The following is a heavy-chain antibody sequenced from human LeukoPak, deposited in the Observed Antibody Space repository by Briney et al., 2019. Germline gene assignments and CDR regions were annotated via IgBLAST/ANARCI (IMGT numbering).Heavy chain of an antibody. D-gene: IGHD6-19*01. CDR3: ASGRAVAGSWFDP. CDR1: GFTVSNNY. V-gene: IGHV3-53*01. J-gene: IGHJ5*02. CDR2: LYSGGTT. Sequence: GGSLRLSCAASGFTVSNNYMSWVRQAPGKGLEWVSVLYSGGTTYYADSVKGRFTISGDNSKNTLYLQMNSLRGEDTAMYYCASGRAVAGSWFDPWGQGTLVTVSS.